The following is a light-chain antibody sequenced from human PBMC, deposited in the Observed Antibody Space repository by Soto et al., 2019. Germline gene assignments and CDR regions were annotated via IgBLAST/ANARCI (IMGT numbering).Light chain of an antibody. CDR3: LLAYSGDREV. J-gene: IGLJ2*01. CDR1: TGAVTSGHY. CDR2: DIS. V-gene: IGLV7-46*01. Sequence: QAVVTQEPSLPVSPGGTVSLTCGSSTGAVTSGHYPYWFQQKPGQAPRTLIYDISNKHSWTPARFSGSLLGGKAALTLSGAQPQDEADYYCLLAYSGDREVFGGGTKVTVL.